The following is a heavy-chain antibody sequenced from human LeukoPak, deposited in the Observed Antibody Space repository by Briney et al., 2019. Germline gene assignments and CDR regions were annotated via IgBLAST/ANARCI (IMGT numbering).Heavy chain of an antibody. CDR2: IRYDGSNK. CDR3: AKEGRYDFDY. D-gene: IGHD5-12*01. J-gene: IGHJ4*02. CDR1: GFTFSSYG. V-gene: IGHV3-30*02. Sequence: QPGGSLRLSCSASGFTFSSYGMRWVRQAPGKGLEWVAFIRYDGSNKYYADSVKGRFTISRDNSKNTLYLQMNSLRAEDTAVYYCAKEGRYDFDYWGQGTLVTVSS.